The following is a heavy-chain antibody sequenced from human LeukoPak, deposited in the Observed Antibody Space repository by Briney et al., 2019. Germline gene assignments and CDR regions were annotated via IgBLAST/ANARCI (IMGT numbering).Heavy chain of an antibody. J-gene: IGHJ4*02. CDR2: ISSNGGST. Sequence: PGGSLRLSCSASGFTFSSYAMHWVRQAPGKGLEYVSAISSNGGSTYYADSVKGRFTISRDNSKNTLYLQVSSLRAEDTAVYYCVKDADYDILTGYYTPDYWGQGTLVTVSS. CDR3: VKDADYDILTGYYTPDY. D-gene: IGHD3-9*01. CDR1: GFTFSSYA. V-gene: IGHV3-64D*06.